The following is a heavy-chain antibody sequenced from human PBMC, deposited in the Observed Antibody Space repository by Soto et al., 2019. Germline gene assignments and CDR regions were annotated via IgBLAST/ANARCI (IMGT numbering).Heavy chain of an antibody. V-gene: IGHV3-23*01. CDR2: ISGSDGST. CDR1: GFTFSSYA. CDR3: AKGISGYNAPLDH. D-gene: IGHD1-20*01. J-gene: IGHJ4*02. Sequence: EVQLLESGGGLIQPGGSLRLSCSASGFTFSSYAMNWVRQAPGKGLEWVSVISGSDGSTNYADSVKGRFTISRDNSKNTLYVQMNSLRAEDTAVYYCAKGISGYNAPLDHWGQGTRVTVSS.